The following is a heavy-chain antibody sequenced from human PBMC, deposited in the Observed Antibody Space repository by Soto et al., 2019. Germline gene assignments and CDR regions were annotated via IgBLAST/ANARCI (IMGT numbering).Heavy chain of an antibody. CDR1: GGSISRYY. V-gene: IGHV4-59*12. Sequence: SETLSLTCTVSGGSISRYYWSWIRQPPGKGLEWIGYIYYSGSTYYNPSLKSRVTISVDTSKNQFSLKLSSVTAADTAVYYCARDKRDLRFLEWSYYFDYWGQGTLVTVSS. CDR2: IYYSGST. D-gene: IGHD3-3*01. CDR3: ARDKRDLRFLEWSYYFDY. J-gene: IGHJ4*02.